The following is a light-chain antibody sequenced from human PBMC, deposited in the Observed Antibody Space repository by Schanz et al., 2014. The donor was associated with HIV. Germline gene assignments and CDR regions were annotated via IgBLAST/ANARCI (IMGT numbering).Light chain of an antibody. Sequence: QSVLTQPPSASGTPGQRVTISCSGSSSNIRINTVNWYQQFPGTAPKLLIYSNSRRPSGVPDRFSGSKSGTSVSLAITGLQAEDEADYYCLSYDRSLSGPYVFGTGTKLTVL. CDR1: SSNIRINT. V-gene: IGLV1-44*01. CDR2: SNS. CDR3: LSYDRSLSGPYV. J-gene: IGLJ1*01.